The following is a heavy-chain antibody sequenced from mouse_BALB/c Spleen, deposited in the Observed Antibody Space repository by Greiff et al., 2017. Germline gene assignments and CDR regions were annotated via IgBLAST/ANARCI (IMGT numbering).Heavy chain of an antibody. D-gene: IGHD1-1*01. V-gene: IGHV5-6-5*01. CDR2: ISSGGST. CDR3: AREDYGSSYYAMDY. CDR1: GFTFSSYA. J-gene: IGHJ4*01. Sequence: EVKLMESGGGLVKPGGSLKLSCAASGFTFSSYAMSWVRQTPEKRLEWVASISSGGSTYYPDSVKGRFTISRDNARNILYLQMSSLRSEDTAMYYCAREDYGSSYYAMDYWGQGTSVTVSS.